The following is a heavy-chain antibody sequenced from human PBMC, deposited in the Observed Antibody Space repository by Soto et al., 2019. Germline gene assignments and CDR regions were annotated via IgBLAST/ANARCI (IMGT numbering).Heavy chain of an antibody. Sequence: GGSLRLSCAASGFTFSSYAMSWVRQAPGKGLEWVSAISGSGGSTYYADSVKGRFTISRDNSKNTLYLQMNSLRAEDTAVYYCRKYGGGAPLERVAFVFGGQGTTSTASS. CDR1: GFTFSSYA. CDR2: ISGSGGST. D-gene: IGHD3-10*02. CDR3: RKYGGGAPLERVAFVF. V-gene: IGHV3-23*01. J-gene: IGHJ1*01.